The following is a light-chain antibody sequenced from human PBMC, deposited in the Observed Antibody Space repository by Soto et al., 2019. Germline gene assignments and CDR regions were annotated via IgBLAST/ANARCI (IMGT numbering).Light chain of an antibody. CDR1: SSNIGAGYR. V-gene: IGLV1-40*01. J-gene: IGLJ2*01. Sequence: QSVLTQPPAVSGAPGQRVTISCAGSSSNIGAGYRVHWYQQLPGAAPKLLIYATNNRPSGVPDRFSGSQSDTSASLAITGLQAEDEAFYFCQTADTSLSVVFGGGTKLTVL. CDR3: QTADTSLSVV. CDR2: ATN.